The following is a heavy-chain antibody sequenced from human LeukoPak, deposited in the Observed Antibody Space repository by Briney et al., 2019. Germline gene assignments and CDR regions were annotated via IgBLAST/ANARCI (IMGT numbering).Heavy chain of an antibody. CDR3: ARDDGSGWTFDAIDI. V-gene: IGHV3-23*01. J-gene: IGHJ4*02. Sequence: GGSLRLSCAASGFTFSSYAMSWVRQAPGKGLEWVSAISGSGGSTYYADSVKGRFTISRDNSKNTLYLQMDSLRAEDTAVYYCARDDGSGWTFDAIDIWGQGTLVTVSS. D-gene: IGHD6-19*01. CDR2: ISGSGGST. CDR1: GFTFSSYA.